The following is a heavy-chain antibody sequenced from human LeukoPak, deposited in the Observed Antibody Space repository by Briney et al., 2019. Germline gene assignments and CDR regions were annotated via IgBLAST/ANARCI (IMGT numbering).Heavy chain of an antibody. J-gene: IGHJ4*02. CDR1: GYTFTDYA. D-gene: IGHD3-22*01. V-gene: IGHV7-4-1*02. CDR2: VNTNTGNP. Sequence: ASVKVSCKASGYTFTDYAINWVRQAPGQGLEYMGWVNTNTGNPTYAQGFTGRFVFSSDSSVSTAYLQITSLKADDSAMYFCASCNDSSGYFAYWGQGTLVTVSS. CDR3: ASCNDSSGYFAY.